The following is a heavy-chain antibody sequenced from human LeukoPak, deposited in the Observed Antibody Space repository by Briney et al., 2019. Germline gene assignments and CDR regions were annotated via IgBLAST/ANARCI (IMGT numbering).Heavy chain of an antibody. J-gene: IGHJ5*02. D-gene: IGHD5-24*01. CDR3: ARGQLWQTGWFDP. Sequence: GGSLRLSRAASGFTFSDYSMLWVRQAPGKGLEWVSYISSTSSYIYYADSLKSPFTTSRDNAKNSVYLQMNSLRPEDTAVYYCARGQLWQTGWFDPWGQGTLVTVSS. CDR2: ISSTSSYI. CDR1: GFTFSDYS. V-gene: IGHV3-21*01.